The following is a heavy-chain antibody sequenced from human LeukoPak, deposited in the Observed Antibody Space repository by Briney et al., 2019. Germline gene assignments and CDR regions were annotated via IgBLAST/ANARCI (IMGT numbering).Heavy chain of an antibody. CDR3: ARAVTMIVVDNFDY. J-gene: IGHJ4*02. Sequence: SETLSLTCAVYGGSFSGYYWSWIRQPPGKGLEWIGEINHSGSTNYNLSLKSRVTISVDTSKNQFSLKLSSVTAADTAVYYCARAVTMIVVDNFDYWGQGTLVTVSS. V-gene: IGHV4-34*01. CDR1: GGSFSGYY. D-gene: IGHD3-22*01. CDR2: INHSGST.